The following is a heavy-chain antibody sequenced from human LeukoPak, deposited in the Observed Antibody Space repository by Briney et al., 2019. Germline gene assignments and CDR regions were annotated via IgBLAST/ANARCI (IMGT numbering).Heavy chain of an antibody. CDR2: IYYSGST. V-gene: IGHV4-61*01. CDR1: GGSISRGSYY. J-gene: IGHJ2*01. D-gene: IGHD4-17*01. Sequence: PSQTLSLTCTVSGGSISRGSYYWSWIRQPPGKGLEWIGYIYYSGSTNYNPSLKSRVTISVDTSKNQFSLKLSSVTAADTAVYYCARHPDPYYGQINHWYFDLWGRGTLVTVSS. CDR3: ARHPDPYYGQINHWYFDL.